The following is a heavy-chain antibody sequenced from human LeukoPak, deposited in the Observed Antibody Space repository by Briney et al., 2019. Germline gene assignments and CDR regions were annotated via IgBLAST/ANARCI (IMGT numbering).Heavy chain of an antibody. V-gene: IGHV1-2*02. D-gene: IGHD4-4*01. CDR2: INPKNGDT. CDR3: VRDDYNGNSFDS. CDR1: GYSFTASY. Sequence: ASVRVSCKASGYSFTASYMHWVRQAPGQGREWVGCINPKNGDTSSAQSFQGRVTMTRDTSLSTAYMDLTSLRSDDTAVYYCVRDDYNGNSFDSWGPGTLVTVSS. J-gene: IGHJ5*01.